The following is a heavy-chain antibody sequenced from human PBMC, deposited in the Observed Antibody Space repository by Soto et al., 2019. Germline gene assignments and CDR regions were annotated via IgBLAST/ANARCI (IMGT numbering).Heavy chain of an antibody. CDR3: ATVPYSSGRSTFYY. CDR1: GGTFSSYT. CDR2: IIPILGIA. J-gene: IGHJ4*02. V-gene: IGHV1-69*02. D-gene: IGHD6-19*01. Sequence: QVQLVQSGAEVKKPGSSVKVSCKASGGTFSSYTISWVRQAPGQGLEWMGRIIPILGIANYAQKFQGRVKSTADKPTSTAYMELSSLRSEDTAVYYCATVPYSSGRSTFYYWGQGTLVNVSS.